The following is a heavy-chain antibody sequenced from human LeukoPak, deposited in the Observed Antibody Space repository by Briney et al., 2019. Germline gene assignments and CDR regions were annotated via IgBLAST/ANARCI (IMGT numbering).Heavy chain of an antibody. CDR2: IDPDGITT. Sequence: GGSLRLSCAASGFTLSNYWMHWVRQAPGEGLVWVSRIDPDGITTNYADSVKGRFTTSRGNAKNSVYLQMNSLRAEDTAVYYCARGLCGGDCYDYWGQGALVTVSS. J-gene: IGHJ4*02. V-gene: IGHV3-74*01. CDR3: ARGLCGGDCYDY. CDR1: GFTLSNYW. D-gene: IGHD2-21*02.